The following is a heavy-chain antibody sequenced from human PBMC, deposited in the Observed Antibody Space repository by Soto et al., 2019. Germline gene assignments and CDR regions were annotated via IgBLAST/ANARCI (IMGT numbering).Heavy chain of an antibody. D-gene: IGHD4-17*01. J-gene: IGHJ4*02. Sequence: QLQLVQSGPEAKKPGASVKVSCKASGYTFATSTISWLRQAPGQGPEWMGWIKAYSGNTNYAQKLLGRLTMTTDTSTSTAYMELRGLTTDDTAIYYCAIADYGDDDYWGQGTLVTVSS. CDR2: IKAYSGNT. CDR1: GYTFATST. V-gene: IGHV1-18*01. CDR3: AIADYGDDDY.